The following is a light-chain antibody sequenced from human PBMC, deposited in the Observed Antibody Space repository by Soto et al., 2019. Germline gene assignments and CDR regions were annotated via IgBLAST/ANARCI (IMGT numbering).Light chain of an antibody. CDR2: EVS. CDR3: GTYTGSNTLL. J-gene: IGLJ2*01. CDR1: SSDVGAYNY. Sequence: QLVLTQPASVSGSPGQSITISCTGTSSDVGAYNYVSWYQQYPGKAPKLMIYEVSNRPSGVSNRFSGSKSGNTASLTISGLQAEDEADYYCGTYTGSNTLLFGGGTQLTVL. V-gene: IGLV2-14*01.